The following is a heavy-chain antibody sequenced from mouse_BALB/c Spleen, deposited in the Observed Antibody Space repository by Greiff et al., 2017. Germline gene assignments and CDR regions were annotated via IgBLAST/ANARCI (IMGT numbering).Heavy chain of an antibody. J-gene: IGHJ4*01. CDR1: GYTFTSYW. Sequence: QVQLKESGAELAKPGASVKMSCKASGYTFTSYWMHWVKQRPGQGLEWIGYINPSTGYTEYNQKFKDKATLTADKSSSTAYMQLSSLTSEDSAVYYCARRRESYAMDYWGQGTSVTVSS. CDR2: INPSTGYT. V-gene: IGHV1-7*01. CDR3: ARRRESYAMDY.